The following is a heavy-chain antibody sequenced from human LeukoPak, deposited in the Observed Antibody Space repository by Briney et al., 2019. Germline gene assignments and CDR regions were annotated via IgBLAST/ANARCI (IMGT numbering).Heavy chain of an antibody. D-gene: IGHD3-10*01. CDR1: GYTFTGYY. CDR2: INPNSGGT. J-gene: IGHJ4*02. Sequence: ASVKVSCKASGYTFTGYYIHWLRQAPGQGLEWMGFINPNSGGTNYAQKFQGRVTMTRDTSISTAYMELSSLTSDDRAVYYCARDLEGYHYGSGNYPQWGQGTLITVSS. CDR3: ARDLEGYHYGSGNYPQ. V-gene: IGHV1-2*02.